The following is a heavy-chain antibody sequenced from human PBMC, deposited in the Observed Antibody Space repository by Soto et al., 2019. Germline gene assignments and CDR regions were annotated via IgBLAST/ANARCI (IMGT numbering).Heavy chain of an antibody. CDR1: GYTFTGYY. CDR2: INPNSGGT. J-gene: IGHJ6*02. V-gene: IGHV1-2*04. CDR3: ARGSPYYYDSSVYPLYYYYGMDV. Sequence: SVKVSCKASGYTFTGYYMHWVRQAPGQGLEWMGWINPNSGGTNYAQKFQGWVTMTRDTSISTAYMELSRLRSDDTAVYYCARGSPYYYDSSVYPLYYYYGMDVWGQGTTVTVSS. D-gene: IGHD3-22*01.